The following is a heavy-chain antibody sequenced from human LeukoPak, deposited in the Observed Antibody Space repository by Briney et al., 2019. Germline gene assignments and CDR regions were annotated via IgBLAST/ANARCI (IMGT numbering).Heavy chain of an antibody. CDR1: GFTFNTYA. V-gene: IGHV3-23*01. CDR3: ATPGLYDILTGSQDY. D-gene: IGHD3-9*01. J-gene: IGHJ4*02. CDR2: ITVSGGTT. Sequence: GGSLRLSCAASGFTFNTYAMTWVRQAPGKGLEWVSSITVSGGTTYYADSVKGRFTISRDNSNNTLYLQMNSLRAEDTAVYYCATPGLYDILTGSQDYWGQGTLVTVSS.